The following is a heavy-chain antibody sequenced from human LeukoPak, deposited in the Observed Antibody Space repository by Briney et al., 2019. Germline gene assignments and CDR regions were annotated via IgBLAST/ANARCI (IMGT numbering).Heavy chain of an antibody. Sequence: SETLSLTCSVSGGSMTNYLWSWIRQSPGKGLEWIAYISYNGDTNFDSSLKSRVTISVDTSKNQFSLKLSSVTAADTAVYYCARGSWYYDFWSGSFNWFDPWGQGTLVTVSS. CDR2: ISYNGDT. V-gene: IGHV4-59*08. D-gene: IGHD3-3*01. J-gene: IGHJ5*02. CDR1: GGSMTNYL. CDR3: ARGSWYYDFWSGSFNWFDP.